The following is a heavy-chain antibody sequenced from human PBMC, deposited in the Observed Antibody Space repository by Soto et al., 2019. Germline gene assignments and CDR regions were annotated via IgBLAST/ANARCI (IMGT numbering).Heavy chain of an antibody. D-gene: IGHD3-16*01. J-gene: IGHJ4*02. CDR1: GYSISSGYY. CDR3: QGGDF. Sequence: WATLSLTCSVSGYSISSGYYWAWIRQPPGKGLEWIGEINDSGSTYYNPSLKSRLTISVDTSKSQISLTLTSVTAADSAVYYCQGGDFWGQGTRVTVSS. CDR2: INDSGST. V-gene: IGHV4-38-2*01.